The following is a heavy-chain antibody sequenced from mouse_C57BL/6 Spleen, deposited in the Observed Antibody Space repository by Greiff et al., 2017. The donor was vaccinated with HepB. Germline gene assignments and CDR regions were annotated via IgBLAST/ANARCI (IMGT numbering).Heavy chain of an antibody. CDR1: GYSFTGYY. V-gene: IGHV1-42*01. CDR2: INPSTGGT. D-gene: IGHD2-3*01. J-gene: IGHJ3*01. Sequence: VQLQQSGPELVKPGASVKISCKASGYSFTGYYMNWVKQSPEKSLEWIGEINPSTGGTTYNQKFKAKATLTVDKSSSTAYMQLKSLTSEDSAVYYCAREGQWLLPAWFAYWGQGTLVTVSA. CDR3: AREGQWLLPAWFAY.